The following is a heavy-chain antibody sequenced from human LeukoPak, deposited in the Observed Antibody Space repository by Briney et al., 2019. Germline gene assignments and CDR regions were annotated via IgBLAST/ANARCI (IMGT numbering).Heavy chain of an antibody. CDR2: IYYSGST. Sequence: SETLSLTCTVSGGSISSSSYYWGWIRQPPGKGLEWIGSIYYSGSTYYNPSLKSRVTISVDTSKNQFSLKLSSVTAADTAVYYCARQVAVAGHADYWGQGTLVTVSS. V-gene: IGHV4-39*01. CDR3: ARQVAVAGHADY. CDR1: GGSISSSSYY. J-gene: IGHJ4*02. D-gene: IGHD6-19*01.